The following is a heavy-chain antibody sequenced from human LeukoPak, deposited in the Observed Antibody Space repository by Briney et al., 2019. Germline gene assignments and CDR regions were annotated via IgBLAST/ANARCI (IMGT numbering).Heavy chain of an antibody. CDR2: IYHSGST. D-gene: IGHD5-18*01. CDR3: ASNVDTAMAHLHPFDY. CDR1: GGSISSGGYS. V-gene: IGHV4-30-2*01. J-gene: IGHJ4*02. Sequence: PSQTLSLTCAVSGGSISSGGYSWSWIRQPPGKGLEWIGYIYHSGSTYYNPSLKSRVTISVDRSKNQLSLKLSSVTAADTAVYYCASNVDTAMAHLHPFDYWGQGTLVTVSS.